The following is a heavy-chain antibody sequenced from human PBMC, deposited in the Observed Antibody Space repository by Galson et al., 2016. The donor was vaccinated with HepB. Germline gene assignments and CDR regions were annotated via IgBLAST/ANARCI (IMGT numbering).Heavy chain of an antibody. CDR1: GYTFTGYA. J-gene: IGHJ4*02. CDR3: ARGRGREVLLDY. V-gene: IGHV1-3*01. Sequence: SVKVSCKASGYTFTGYAMHWVRQAPGQRLEWMGWINAGNGNTKYSQKFQGRVTITRDTSASTAYMELSSLRSEDTAVYYCARGRGREVLLDYWGQGTLVTVSS. D-gene: IGHD4/OR15-4a*01. CDR2: INAGNGNT.